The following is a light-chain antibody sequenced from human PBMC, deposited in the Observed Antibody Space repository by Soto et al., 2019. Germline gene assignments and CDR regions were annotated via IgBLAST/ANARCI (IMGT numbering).Light chain of an antibody. CDR2: VNS. J-gene: IGLJ1*01. V-gene: IGLV1-40*01. CDR1: FSNIGDNA. CDR3: QSFDNSLSGPYV. Sequence: QSVLTQPPSLSATPGQRVNISCSGSFSNIGDNAVNWYQQLPGAAPKLLIYVNSNRPSGVPDRFSGSKSGTSASLAITGLQPEDEADYYCQSFDNSLSGPYVFGTGTKLTVL.